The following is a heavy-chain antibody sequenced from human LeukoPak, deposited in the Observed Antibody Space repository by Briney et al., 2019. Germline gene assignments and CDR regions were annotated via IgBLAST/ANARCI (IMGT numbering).Heavy chain of an antibody. D-gene: IGHD6-6*01. J-gene: IGHJ4*02. CDR1: GFTFSSYG. CDR3: ARDHRVRSIAAYYSDY. CDR2: IWYDGSNK. Sequence: GRSLRLSCAASGFTFSSYGMHWVRRAPGKGLEWVAVIWYDGSNKYYADSVKGRFTISRDNSENTLYLQMNSLRAEDTAVYYCARDHRVRSIAAYYSDYWGQGTLVTVSS. V-gene: IGHV3-33*01.